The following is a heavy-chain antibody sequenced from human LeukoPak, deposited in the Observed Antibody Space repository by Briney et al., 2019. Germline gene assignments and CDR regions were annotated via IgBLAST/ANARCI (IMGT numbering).Heavy chain of an antibody. J-gene: IGHJ3*02. D-gene: IGHD2-2*01. Sequence: SQTLSLTCTVSGGSISSGSYYWSWIRQPAGKGLEWIGRIYYSGSTYYNPSLKSRVTISVDTSKNQFSLKLSSVTAADTAVYYCARLRPIVVVPAARRDAFDIWGQGTMVTVSS. CDR1: GGSISSGSYY. CDR2: IYYSGST. V-gene: IGHV4-61*02. CDR3: ARLRPIVVVPAARRDAFDI.